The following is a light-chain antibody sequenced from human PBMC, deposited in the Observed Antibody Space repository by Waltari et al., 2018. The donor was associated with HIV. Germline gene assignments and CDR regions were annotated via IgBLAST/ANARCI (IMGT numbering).Light chain of an antibody. CDR3: QTWGTGIRV. CDR2: LNSDGSH. J-gene: IGLJ3*02. CDR1: SAHISYA. Sequence: QLVLTQSPSASASLGASVKLTCTLSSAHISYAIASHQPQPEKGPRYLMKLNSDGSHSKGDGIPDRFSGSSSGAERYLTISSLQSEDEADYYCQTWGTGIRVFGGGTKLTVL. V-gene: IGLV4-69*01.